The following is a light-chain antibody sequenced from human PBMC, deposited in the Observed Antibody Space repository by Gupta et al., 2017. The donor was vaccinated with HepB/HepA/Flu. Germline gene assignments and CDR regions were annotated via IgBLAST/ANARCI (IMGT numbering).Light chain of an antibody. CDR2: AAS. V-gene: IGKV1-39*01. CDR3: QQGYRTPLT. Sequence: DIQMTQSPSSLSASVGDRVTITCRASQSISSYLNWYQQKPGKAPNLLIYAASSLRSGVPSRFSGSGSGTDFTLTISSLQPEDFATYYCQQGYRTPLTFGGGTKLEIK. J-gene: IGKJ4*01. CDR1: QSISSY.